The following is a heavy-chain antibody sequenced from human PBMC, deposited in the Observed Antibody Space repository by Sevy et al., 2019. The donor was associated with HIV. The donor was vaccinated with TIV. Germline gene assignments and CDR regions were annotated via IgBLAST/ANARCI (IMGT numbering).Heavy chain of an antibody. J-gene: IGHJ6*02. D-gene: IGHD1-26*01. CDR3: ARDSNSGYYYYYAMDV. CDR1: GFIFSNYA. CDR2: ISYDGINK. Sequence: GGSLRLSCAASGFIFSNYAMHWVRQAPGKGLEWVAVISYDGINKYYADSVKGRFTISRDNSKNTLYVQMNSLRAEDTAVYYGARDSNSGYYYYYAMDVWGQGTTVTVSS. V-gene: IGHV3-30-3*01.